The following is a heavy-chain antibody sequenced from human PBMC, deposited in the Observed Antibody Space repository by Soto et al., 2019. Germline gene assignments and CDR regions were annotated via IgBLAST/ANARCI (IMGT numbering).Heavy chain of an antibody. J-gene: IGHJ3*02. D-gene: IGHD3-22*01. V-gene: IGHV4-30-4*01. Sequence: PSETLSLTCTVSGGSISSGDYYWSWIRQPPGKGLEWIGYIYYSGSTYYNPSLKSRVTISVDTPKNQFSLKLSSVTAADTAVYYCARVTYYYDSSGYYSAPPDAFDIWGQGTMVTVSS. CDR3: ARVTYYYDSSGYYSAPPDAFDI. CDR2: IYYSGST. CDR1: GGSISSGDYY.